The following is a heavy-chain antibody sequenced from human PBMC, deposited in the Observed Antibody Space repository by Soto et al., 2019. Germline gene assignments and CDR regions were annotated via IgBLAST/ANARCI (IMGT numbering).Heavy chain of an antibody. V-gene: IGHV4-4*07. D-gene: IGHD1-1*01. J-gene: IGHJ5*02. CDR3: VRDGTKTLRDWFDP. CDR2: IYATGTT. Sequence: SETLSLTCTVSGASISGFYWSWIRKSAGKGLEWIGRIYATGTTDYNPSLKSRVMMSVDASKKQFSLKLRSVTAADTAVYYCVRDGTKTLRDWFDPWGQGISVTV. CDR1: GASISGFY.